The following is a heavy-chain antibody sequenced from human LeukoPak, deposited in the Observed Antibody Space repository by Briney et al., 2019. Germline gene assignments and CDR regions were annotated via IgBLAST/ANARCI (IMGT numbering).Heavy chain of an antibody. Sequence: GSLRLSCAASGFTFSSYAMSWVRQAPGKGLEWIGSIYYSGSTYYNPSLKSRVTISVDTSKNQFSLKLSSVTAADTAVYYCARGRMTTVTYFDYWGQGTLVTVSS. CDR1: GFTFSSYA. CDR2: IYYSGST. CDR3: ARGRMTTVTYFDY. D-gene: IGHD4-17*01. V-gene: IGHV4-39*07. J-gene: IGHJ4*02.